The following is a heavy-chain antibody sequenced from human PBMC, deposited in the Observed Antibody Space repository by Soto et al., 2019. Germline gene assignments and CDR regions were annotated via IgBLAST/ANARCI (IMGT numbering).Heavy chain of an antibody. D-gene: IGHD6-19*01. V-gene: IGHV3-74*01. J-gene: IGHJ4*02. CDR1: GFTFSSYW. CDR3: ARVLNGQWYFDY. Sequence: EVQLVESGGGLVQPGGSLRLSCGASGFTFSSYWMHWVRQAPGKGLVWVSRVNIDESRTSYAASVKGRFTISRDNAKNTLYLQMNSLRAEDTAVYYCARVLNGQWYFDYWGQGTQVTVSS. CDR2: VNIDESRT.